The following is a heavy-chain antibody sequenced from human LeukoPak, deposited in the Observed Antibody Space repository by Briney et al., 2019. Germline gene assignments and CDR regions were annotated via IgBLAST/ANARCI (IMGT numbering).Heavy chain of an antibody. Sequence: GGALRLSCAASGLTFSSYSMNWVRQAPGKGLEWVSYISSSSSTIYYADSVKGRFTISRDNAKNSLYLQMNSLRAEDTAVYYCARDRGVRGPWGQGTLVTVSS. D-gene: IGHD3-10*01. CDR2: ISSSSSTI. J-gene: IGHJ4*02. CDR3: ARDRGVRGP. V-gene: IGHV3-48*01. CDR1: GLTFSSYS.